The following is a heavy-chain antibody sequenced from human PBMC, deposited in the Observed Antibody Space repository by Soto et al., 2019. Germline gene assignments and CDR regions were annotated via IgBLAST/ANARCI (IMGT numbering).Heavy chain of an antibody. V-gene: IGHV4-39*01. J-gene: IGHJ5*02. CDR3: ARHQDSVIGWFDP. CDR2: IYYSGTT. Sequence: SETLSLTCTVSGGSISGSSYYWGWIRQPPGMGLEWIGSIYYSGTTYYNPSLKSRVTISVDTSKNQFSLKLSSVTAADTAVYYCARHQDSVIGWFDPWGQGALVTVSS. CDR1: GGSISGSSYY. D-gene: IGHD3-22*01.